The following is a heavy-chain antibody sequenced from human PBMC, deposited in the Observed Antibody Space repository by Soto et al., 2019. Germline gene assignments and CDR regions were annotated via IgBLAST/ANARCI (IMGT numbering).Heavy chain of an antibody. CDR3: ARDGNFAFRGYSFAFDL. CDR1: GYRFTTYY. J-gene: IGHJ4*02. V-gene: IGHV1-2*06. Sequence: SVKVSCKASGYRFTTYYIHWVRQAPGQGLEWMGRMNIDTGGTTYAQKFQGRVTMTRDTSISTAYMEVSSVKSDDTAMYYCARDGNFAFRGYSFAFDLWGQGTLVTVSS. CDR2: MNIDTGGT. D-gene: IGHD5-18*01.